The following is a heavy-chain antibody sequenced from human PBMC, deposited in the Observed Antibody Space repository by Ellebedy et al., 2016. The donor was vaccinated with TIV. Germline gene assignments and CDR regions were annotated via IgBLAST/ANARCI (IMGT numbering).Heavy chain of an antibody. J-gene: IGHJ4*02. D-gene: IGHD5-18*01. CDR2: IWSDGNNK. CDR3: ARVHCGSVSCYGWDLDY. CDR1: GFTFGTLG. Sequence: PGGSLRLSCAASGFTFGTLGIHWVRQAPGKGLEWVAVIWSDGNNKYYADFVKGRFTVSRDNSKNTSYLQMNSLRDDDTAVYYCARVHCGSVSCYGWDLDYWGQGTLVTVSS. V-gene: IGHV3-33*08.